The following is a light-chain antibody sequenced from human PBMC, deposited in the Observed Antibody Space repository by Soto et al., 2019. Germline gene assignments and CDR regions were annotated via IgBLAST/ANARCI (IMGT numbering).Light chain of an antibody. V-gene: IGKV3-11*01. J-gene: IGKJ2*01. CDR2: DVS. CDR3: QQRSSWPRMYT. CDR1: QSDGNY. Sequence: SVLTQSPATLSLSPGERATLSRRASQSDGNYIAWYQQKPGQPPRLLIYDVSNRATGVPARFSGSGSGTDFTLTISSLEPEDFGVYHCQQRSSWPRMYTFGQGTKVDIK.